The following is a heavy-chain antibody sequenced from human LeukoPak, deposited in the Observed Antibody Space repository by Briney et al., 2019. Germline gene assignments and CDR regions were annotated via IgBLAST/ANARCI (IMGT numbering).Heavy chain of an antibody. Sequence: SETLSLTCTVSGGSISSYYWTWIRQPPGKGLEWIGYIYNSGNTNYNPSLRSRVTTSVDTSKNQFSLKLTSVTSADTAIYYCAREVAGTLNFDYWGQGTLVTVSS. CDR3: AREVAGTLNFDY. D-gene: IGHD6-19*01. CDR1: GGSISSYY. CDR2: IYNSGNT. V-gene: IGHV4-59*01. J-gene: IGHJ4*02.